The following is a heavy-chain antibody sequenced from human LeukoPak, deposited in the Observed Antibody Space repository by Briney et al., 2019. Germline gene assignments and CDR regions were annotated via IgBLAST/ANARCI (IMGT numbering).Heavy chain of an antibody. V-gene: IGHV4-39*01. Sequence: SETLSLTCIVSGGSISSSTYYWGWIRQPSGKRLEWIGSIYYSGTAYYNPSLKSRVTISVDTSKNQFSLMLTSVTAADTAVYYFARLILGYCSGGSCYSGDDWGQGTLVTVSS. J-gene: IGHJ4*02. CDR3: ARLILGYCSGGSCYSGDD. CDR2: IYYSGTA. D-gene: IGHD2-15*01. CDR1: GGSISSSTYY.